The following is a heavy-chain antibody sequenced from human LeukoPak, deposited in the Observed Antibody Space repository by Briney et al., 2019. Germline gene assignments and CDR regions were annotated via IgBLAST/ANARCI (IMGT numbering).Heavy chain of an antibody. V-gene: IGHV3-23*01. J-gene: IGHJ4*02. CDR2: ISGSSGST. CDR1: GLTFSSYA. D-gene: IGHD2-15*01. CDR3: AKLGPGYCSVGTCYSRWYYFDS. Sequence: GGSLRLPCAASGLTFSSYAMSWVRQAPGKGLEWVSAISGSSGSTYYADSVKGRFNISRDNSKKTLYLQMNSLRAEDTALYYCAKLGPGYCSVGTCYSRWYYFDSWGQGTLVTVSS.